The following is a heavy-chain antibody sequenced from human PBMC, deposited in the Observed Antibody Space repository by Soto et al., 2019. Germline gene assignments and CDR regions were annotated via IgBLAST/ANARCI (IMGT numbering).Heavy chain of an antibody. D-gene: IGHD1-26*01. CDR1: GGTFSSYA. Sequence: SVKVSCKASGGTFSSYAISWVRQAPGQGLEWMGGIIPIFGTANYAQKFQGRVTITADESTSTAYMELSSLRSEDTAVYYCASISGSYSGAFDIWGQGTMVTVSS. J-gene: IGHJ3*02. CDR3: ASISGSYSGAFDI. V-gene: IGHV1-69*13. CDR2: IIPIFGTA.